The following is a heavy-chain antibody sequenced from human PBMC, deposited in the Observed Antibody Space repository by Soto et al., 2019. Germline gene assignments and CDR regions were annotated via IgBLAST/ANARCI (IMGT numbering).Heavy chain of an antibody. J-gene: IGHJ6*02. D-gene: IGHD3-10*01. CDR3: ARLGYGSGSYLDYYGMDV. CDR2: IDPSDSYT. V-gene: IGHV5-10-1*01. CDR1: GYSFTSYW. Sequence: GESLKISCKGSGYSFTSYWISWVRQMPGKGLEWMGRIDPSDSYTNYSPSFQGHVTISADKSISTAYLPWSSLKDSDTAMYYCARLGYGSGSYLDYYGMDVWGQGTTVTVSS.